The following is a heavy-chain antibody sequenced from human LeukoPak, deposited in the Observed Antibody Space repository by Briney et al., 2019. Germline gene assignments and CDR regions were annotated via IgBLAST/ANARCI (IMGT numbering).Heavy chain of an antibody. V-gene: IGHV4-39*01. CDR3: AKSNGYGLIDY. CDR1: GGSIRTSSYY. J-gene: IGHJ4*02. Sequence: PSETLSLTCTVSGGSIRTSSYYWSWIRQPPGKGLEWIGEINHSGSTNYNPSLKSRVTISVDTSKNQFSLKLSSVTAADTAMYYCAKSNGYGLIDYWGRGTLVTVSS. D-gene: IGHD5-12*01. CDR2: INHSGST.